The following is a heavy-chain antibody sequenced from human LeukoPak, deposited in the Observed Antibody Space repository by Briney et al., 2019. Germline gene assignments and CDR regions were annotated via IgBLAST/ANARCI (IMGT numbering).Heavy chain of an antibody. J-gene: IGHJ5*02. CDR1: GGTFSSYA. D-gene: IGHD6-6*01. CDR3: ARDFRSYNWFDP. Sequence: SVKVSCKASGGTFSSYAISWVRQAPGQGLEWMGGIISIFGTANYAQKFQGRVTITTDESTSTAYMELSSLRSEDTAVYYCARDFRSYNWFDPWGQGTLVTVSS. CDR2: IISIFGTA. V-gene: IGHV1-69*05.